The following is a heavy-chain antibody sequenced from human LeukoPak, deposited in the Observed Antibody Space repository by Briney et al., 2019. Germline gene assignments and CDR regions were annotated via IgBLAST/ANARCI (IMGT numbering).Heavy chain of an antibody. Sequence: SETLSLTCTVSGGSISSSSYYWGWIRQPPGKGLEWIGSIYYSGSTYYNPSLKSRVTISVDTSKNQFSPKLSSVTAADTAVYYCARSGSWYDEVHFDYWGQGTLVTVSS. V-gene: IGHV4-39*01. D-gene: IGHD6-13*01. CDR3: ARSGSWYDEVHFDY. CDR2: IYYSGST. CDR1: GGSISSSSYY. J-gene: IGHJ4*02.